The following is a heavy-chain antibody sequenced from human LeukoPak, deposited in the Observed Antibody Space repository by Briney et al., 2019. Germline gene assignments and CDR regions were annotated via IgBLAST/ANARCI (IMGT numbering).Heavy chain of an antibody. D-gene: IGHD3-9*01. Sequence: GGSLRLSCAASGFTFSSYGMSWVRQAPGKGLEWVSAISGSGGSTYYADSVKGRFTISRDNSKNTLYLQMNSLRAEDTAVYYCAKAGKRTGYYNQARPPIDYWGQGTLVTVSS. CDR1: GFTFSSYG. J-gene: IGHJ4*02. CDR2: ISGSGGST. CDR3: AKAGKRTGYYNQARPPIDY. V-gene: IGHV3-23*01.